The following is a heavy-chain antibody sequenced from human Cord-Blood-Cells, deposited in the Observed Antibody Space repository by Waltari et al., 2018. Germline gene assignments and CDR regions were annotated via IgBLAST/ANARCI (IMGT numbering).Heavy chain of an antibody. CDR2: IYSSGST. CDR3: ARRAGYCSSTSCYGYYYYYYMDV. D-gene: IGHD2-2*01. J-gene: IGHJ6*03. Sequence: QLQLQESGPGLVKPSETLSLTCTVSGGSISSSSYYWGWIRQPPGTGLEWIGSIYSSGSTYYNPSLKSRVTISVDTSKNQFSLKLSSVTAADTAVYYCARRAGYCSSTSCYGYYYYYYMDVWGKGTTVTVSS. V-gene: IGHV4-39*01. CDR1: GGSISSSSYY.